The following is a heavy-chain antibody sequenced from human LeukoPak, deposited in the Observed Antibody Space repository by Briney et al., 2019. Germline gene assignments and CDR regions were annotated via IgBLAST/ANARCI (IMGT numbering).Heavy chain of an antibody. V-gene: IGHV3-7*01. Sequence: GGSLRLSCAASGFTFSSYWMSWVRQAPGKGLEWVANIKQDGSEKYYVDSVKGRFTISRDNAKNSLYLQMNSLRAEDTAVYYCARDHANWNYDLHWLDPWGQGTLVTVSS. CDR1: GFTFSSYW. J-gene: IGHJ5*02. CDR2: IKQDGSEK. CDR3: ARDHANWNYDLHWLDP. D-gene: IGHD1-7*01.